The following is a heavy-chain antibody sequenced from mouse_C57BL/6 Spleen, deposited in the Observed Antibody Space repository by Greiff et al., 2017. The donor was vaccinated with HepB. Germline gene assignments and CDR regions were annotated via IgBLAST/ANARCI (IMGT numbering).Heavy chain of an antibody. J-gene: IGHJ3*01. CDR3: ARGLTGTVFAY. D-gene: IGHD4-1*01. V-gene: IGHV1-7*01. CDR2: INPSSGYT. CDR1: GYTFTSYW. Sequence: QVHVKQSGAELAKPGASVKLSCKASGYTFTSYWMHWVKQRPGQGLEWIGYINPSSGYTKYNQKFKDKATLTADKSSSTAYMQLSSLTYEDSAVYYCARGLTGTVFAYWGQGTLVTVSA.